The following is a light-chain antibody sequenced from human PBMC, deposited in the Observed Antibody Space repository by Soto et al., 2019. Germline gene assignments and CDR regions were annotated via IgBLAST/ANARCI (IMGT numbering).Light chain of an antibody. CDR1: QHIMYY. CDR2: EAS. V-gene: IGKV1-39*01. CDR3: QHSYSTPRT. J-gene: IGKJ4*01. Sequence: EIQRSQSPSSLSASVGERVTITGGASQHIMYYFNCYQQTPRKAPNLLIYEASNLETGVPSRFSGSGSATHSTFTISSLQPEDFGTYYCQHSYSTPRTFGGGTKVDI.